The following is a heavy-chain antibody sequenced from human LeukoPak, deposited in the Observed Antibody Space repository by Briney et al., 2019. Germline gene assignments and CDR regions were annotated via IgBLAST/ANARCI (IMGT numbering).Heavy chain of an antibody. CDR1: GGSISSYY. CDR2: ISHSVTT. D-gene: IGHD3-10*01. J-gene: IGHJ6*03. Sequence: SETLSLTCSVSGGSISSYYSSWIRLPPGKGLEWIGYISHSVTTNYNTSLKGRVTISVDTSKNQFPLKRSSVTAPDTAVYYCVRQTHYYGSGTYYFYYYIDLWGRGTTVTVSS. V-gene: IGHV4-59*08. CDR3: VRQTHYYGSGTYYFYYYIDL.